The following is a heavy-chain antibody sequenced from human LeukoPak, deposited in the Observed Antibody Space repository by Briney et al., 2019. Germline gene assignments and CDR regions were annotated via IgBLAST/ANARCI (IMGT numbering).Heavy chain of an antibody. J-gene: IGHJ4*02. D-gene: IGHD6-13*01. CDR2: ISGDGGST. Sequence: AGTLRLSCAASGFTFDDYAMHWVRQAPGKGLEWVSLISGDGGSTYYADCVKVRFAISRDNSKNSLYLQMNSLRTEDTALYYCAKDGQQLIDYWGQGTLVTVSS. CDR1: GFTFDDYA. CDR3: AKDGQQLIDY. V-gene: IGHV3-43*02.